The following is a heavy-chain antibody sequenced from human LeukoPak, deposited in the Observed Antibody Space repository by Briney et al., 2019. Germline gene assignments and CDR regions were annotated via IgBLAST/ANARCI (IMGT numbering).Heavy chain of an antibody. Sequence: ASETLSLTCAVYGGSFSGYYWSWIRQPPGKGLEWIGEINHSGSTNYNPSLKSRVTISVDTSKNQFSLRLSSVTAADTAVYYCARAGRSTYYYDSSGTTGAFDIWGQGTMVTVSS. CDR3: ARAGRSTYYYDSSGTTGAFDI. CDR2: INHSGST. V-gene: IGHV4-34*01. CDR1: GGSFSGYY. J-gene: IGHJ3*02. D-gene: IGHD3-22*01.